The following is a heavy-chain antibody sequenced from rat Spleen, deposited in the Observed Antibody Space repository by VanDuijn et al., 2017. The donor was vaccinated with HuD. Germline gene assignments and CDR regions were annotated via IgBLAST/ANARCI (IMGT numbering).Heavy chain of an antibody. Sequence: TKGLEWVASISTSGGSTYYRDSVKGRFTISRDNAKSTLYLQMDSLRSEDTATYYCTTPDYWGQGVMVTVSS. CDR3: TTPDY. J-gene: IGHJ2*01. CDR2: ISTSGGST. V-gene: IGHV5-27*01.